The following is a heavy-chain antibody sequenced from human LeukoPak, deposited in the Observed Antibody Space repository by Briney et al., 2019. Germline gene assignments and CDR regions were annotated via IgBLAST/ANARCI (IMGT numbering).Heavy chain of an antibody. D-gene: IGHD3-10*01. Sequence: GASVKVSCKASGYTFTSYGISWVRQAPGQGLEWMGWISAYNGNTNYAQKLQGRVTMTTDTSTSTAYMELRSLRSDDTAVYYCASGRDGAMVRGVRDYYYYYYMDVWGKGTTVTISS. CDR1: GYTFTSYG. CDR3: ASGRDGAMVRGVRDYYYYYYMDV. CDR2: ISAYNGNT. V-gene: IGHV1-18*01. J-gene: IGHJ6*03.